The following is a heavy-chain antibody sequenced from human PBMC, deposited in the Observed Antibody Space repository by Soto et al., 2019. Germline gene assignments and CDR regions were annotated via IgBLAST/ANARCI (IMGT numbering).Heavy chain of an antibody. D-gene: IGHD2-8*01. CDR3: ASTDCTIGVCYIIGGN. Sequence: SVKVSCKASGYTFTSYGISWVRQAPGQGLEWMGGIIPIFGTANYAQKFQGRVTITADESTSTAYMELSSLRSEDTAVYYCASTDCTIGVCYIIGGNWGQGTLVTVSS. V-gene: IGHV1-69*13. CDR1: GYTFTSYG. CDR2: IIPIFGTA. J-gene: IGHJ4*02.